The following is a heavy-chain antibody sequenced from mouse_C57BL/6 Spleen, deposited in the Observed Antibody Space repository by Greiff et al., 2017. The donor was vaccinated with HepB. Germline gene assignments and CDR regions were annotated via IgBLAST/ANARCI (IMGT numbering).Heavy chain of an antibody. CDR2: IYPGDGDT. Sequence: VQLQQSGAELVKPGASVKISCKASGYAFSSYWMNWVKQRPGKGLEWIGQIYPGDGDTNYNGKFKGKATLTADKSSSTAYMQLSSLTSEDSAVYFCARGVRRGYAMDYWGQGTSVTVSS. V-gene: IGHV1-80*01. J-gene: IGHJ4*01. D-gene: IGHD2-14*01. CDR1: GYAFSSYW. CDR3: ARGVRRGYAMDY.